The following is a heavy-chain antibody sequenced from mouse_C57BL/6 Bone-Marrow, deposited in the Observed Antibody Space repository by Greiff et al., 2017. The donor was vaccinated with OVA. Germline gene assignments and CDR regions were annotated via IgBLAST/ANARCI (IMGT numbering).Heavy chain of an antibody. CDR2: IDPSDSYT. Sequence: QVQLQQSGAELVKPGASVKLSCKASGYTFTSYWMQWVKQRPGQGLEWIGEIDPSDSYTNYNQKFKGKATLTVDTSSSTAYMQLSSLTSEDSAVYYCARGRYYYGSSYWYFDVWGTGTTVTVSS. J-gene: IGHJ1*03. CDR1: GYTFTSYW. CDR3: ARGRYYYGSSYWYFDV. D-gene: IGHD1-1*01. V-gene: IGHV1-50*01.